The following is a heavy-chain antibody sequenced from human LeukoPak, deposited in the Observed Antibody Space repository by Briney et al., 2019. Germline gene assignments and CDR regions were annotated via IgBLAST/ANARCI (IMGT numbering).Heavy chain of an antibody. CDR3: ARGRAGFRGSWYVY. V-gene: IGHV1-46*01. CDR1: GYTFTSYY. CDR2: INPSDGST. D-gene: IGHD6-13*01. J-gene: IGHJ4*02. Sequence: ASVKVSCKASGYTFTSYYMHWVRQAPGQGPEWMGVINPSDGSTSYAQKFQGRVAMTRDTSTSTVFMELSSLTSEDAAVYYCARGRAGFRGSWYVYWGQGTLVTVSS.